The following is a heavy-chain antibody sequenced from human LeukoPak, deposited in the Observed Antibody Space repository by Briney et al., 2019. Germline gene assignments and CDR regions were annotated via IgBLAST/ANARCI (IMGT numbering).Heavy chain of an antibody. CDR2: IYYSGST. V-gene: IGHV4-39*07. Sequence: SETLSLTCTVSGGSISSSSYYWGWIRQPPGKGLEWIGSIYYSGSTYYNPSLKSRVTISVDTSKNQFSLKLSSVTAADTAVYYCARVVVPAAEFDYWGQGTLVTVSS. CDR3: ARVVVPAAEFDY. CDR1: GGSISSSSYY. J-gene: IGHJ4*02. D-gene: IGHD2-2*01.